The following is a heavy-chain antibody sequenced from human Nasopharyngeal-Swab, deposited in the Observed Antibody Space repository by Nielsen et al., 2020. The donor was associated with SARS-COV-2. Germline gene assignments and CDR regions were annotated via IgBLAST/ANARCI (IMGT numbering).Heavy chain of an antibody. D-gene: IGHD3-22*01. J-gene: IGHJ5*02. CDR1: GYTFGNHW. Sequence: KVSCNGYGYTFGNHWISWVRQMPGKGLAWMGRIDHSDSYTKYSPSFQGHVTISADKSISIAYLQWSSLKASDNGMYYCARNSGYYLGENLWGQGTLVTVSS. V-gene: IGHV5-10-1*01. CDR3: ARNSGYYLGENL. CDR2: IDHSDSYT.